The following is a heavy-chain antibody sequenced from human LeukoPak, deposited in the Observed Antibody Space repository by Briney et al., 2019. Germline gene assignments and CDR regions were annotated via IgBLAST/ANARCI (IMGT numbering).Heavy chain of an antibody. J-gene: IGHJ4*02. D-gene: IGHD6-19*01. CDR1: GFKFSDYS. CDR2: ISAFSTYV. V-gene: IGHV3-21*01. Sequence: GGSLRLSCAASGFKFSDYSVNWVRQVPGKGLEWVASISAFSTYVYYPDSVKGRFTVSRDNARNSVYLQLDSLRDEDTALYFCARASYWFESSGHPQHYYFDYWGQGTMV. CDR3: ARASYWFESSGHPQHYYFDY.